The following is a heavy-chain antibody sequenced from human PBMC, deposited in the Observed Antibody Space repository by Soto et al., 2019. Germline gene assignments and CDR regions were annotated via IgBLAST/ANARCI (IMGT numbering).Heavy chain of an antibody. CDR3: ARVGGRGKVVVVAATRIRAFDI. J-gene: IGHJ3*02. V-gene: IGHV1-18*01. D-gene: IGHD2-15*01. CDR1: GYPFTTYD. CDR2: ISAYNGNT. Sequence: EASVKVSCMSSGYPFTTYDISWVRQAPGHGRESMGWISAYNGNTNYAQKLQGRVTMTTDTSTSTAYMELRSLRSDDTAVYYCARVGGRGKVVVVAATRIRAFDIWGQGTMVTVSS.